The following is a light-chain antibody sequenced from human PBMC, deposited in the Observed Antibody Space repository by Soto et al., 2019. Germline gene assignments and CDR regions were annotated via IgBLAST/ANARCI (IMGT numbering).Light chain of an antibody. CDR3: SLYTSSRSLG. Sequence: QSALTQPASVSGSPGQSITISCTGTSSDIGNYNSVSWYQHHPGKAPKVMIYEVTNRPSGVSNRFSGSKSGNTASLTISGLQAEDEADYYCSLYTSSRSLGFGGGTKLTVL. V-gene: IGLV2-14*01. J-gene: IGLJ3*02. CDR1: SSDIGNYNS. CDR2: EVT.